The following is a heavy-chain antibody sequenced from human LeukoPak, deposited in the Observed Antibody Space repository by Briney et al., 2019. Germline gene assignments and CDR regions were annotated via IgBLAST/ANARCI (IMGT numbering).Heavy chain of an antibody. V-gene: IGHV4-34*01. J-gene: IGHJ6*03. CDR2: INHSGST. D-gene: IGHD4-11*01. CDR1: GGSFSGYY. CDR3: ARGRTTVTSQYSYYYYYMDV. Sequence: SETLSLTCAVYGGSFSGYYWSWICQPPGKGLEWIGEINHSGSTNYNPSLKSRVTISVDTSKNQFSLKLSSVTAADTAVYYCARGRTTVTSQYSYYYYYMDVWGKGTTVTVSS.